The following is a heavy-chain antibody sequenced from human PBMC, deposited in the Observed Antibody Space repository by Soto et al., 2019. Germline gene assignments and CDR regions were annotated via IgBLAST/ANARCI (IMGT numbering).Heavy chain of an antibody. CDR3: XXXXXXXXXXXXXXAP. CDR2: IAYDGSNK. V-gene: IGHV3-30-3*01. CDR1: GFSISRSA. Sequence: QVQLVESGGGVVQPGRSLRLSCAASGFSISRSAMHWVRQAPGKGLEWVAVIAYDGSNKWYADSAKGRFTISRDNSKNTLYLDMSSLXAXDXXXXXXXXXXXXXXXXXXXXAPXGQGTXVTVSS. J-gene: IGHJ5*02.